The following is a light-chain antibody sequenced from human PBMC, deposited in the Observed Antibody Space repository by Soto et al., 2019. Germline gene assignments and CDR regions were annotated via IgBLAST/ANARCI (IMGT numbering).Light chain of an antibody. CDR3: LSADSSLVLRV. Sequence: SYELTQPPSVSVSLGQMARITCSGEALPKKYAYWYQQKPGQFPVLVIYKDSERPSGIPERFSGSSSGTIVTLTISGVQAEDEADYYCLSADSSLVLRVFGGGTKVTIL. CDR1: ALPKKY. CDR2: KDS. J-gene: IGLJ2*01. V-gene: IGLV3-16*01.